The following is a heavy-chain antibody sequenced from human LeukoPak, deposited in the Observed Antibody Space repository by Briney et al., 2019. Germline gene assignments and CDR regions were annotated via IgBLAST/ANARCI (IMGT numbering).Heavy chain of an antibody. CDR1: DGSINSYY. CDR3: ARGRSNYYGMDV. Sequence: SETLSLTCSVSDGSINSYYWNWIRRPPGKGLEWIGYIYYNGNTNYSPSLKSRVTMSVDTSKTLFSLKVSSVTAADTAVYYCARGRSNYYGMDVWGQGTTVTVSS. D-gene: IGHD1-26*01. J-gene: IGHJ6*02. CDR2: IYYNGNT. V-gene: IGHV4-59*01.